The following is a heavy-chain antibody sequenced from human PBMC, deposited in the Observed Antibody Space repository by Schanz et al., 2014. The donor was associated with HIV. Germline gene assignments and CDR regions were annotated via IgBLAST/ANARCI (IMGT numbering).Heavy chain of an antibody. V-gene: IGHV3-7*01. Sequence: EVQLLESGGGLVQPGGSLRLSCAASGFTFSIYYMSWVRQAPGKGLEWVANINQDGSEKYYVDSVKGRFTISRDNGKNSLYLQMASLRDDDTAVYYCAREPLPGNGLYFDYWGQGALVTVSS. D-gene: IGHD2-8*01. CDR1: GFTFSIYY. J-gene: IGHJ4*02. CDR3: AREPLPGNGLYFDY. CDR2: INQDGSEK.